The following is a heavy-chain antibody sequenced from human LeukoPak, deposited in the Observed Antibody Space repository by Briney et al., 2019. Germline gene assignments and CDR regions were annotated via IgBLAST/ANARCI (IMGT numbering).Heavy chain of an antibody. CDR2: INPSGGST. CDR3: ARECGGGCYSRSYYYYYYMDV. CDR1: GYTFTSYY. D-gene: IGHD2-21*02. Sequence: ASVKVSCKASGYTFTSYYMHWVRQAPGQGLEWMGIINPSGGSTSYAQKFQGRVTMTRDTSTSTVYMELSSLRSEDTAVHYCARECGGGCYSRSYYYYYYMDVWGKGTTVTISS. V-gene: IGHV1-46*01. J-gene: IGHJ6*03.